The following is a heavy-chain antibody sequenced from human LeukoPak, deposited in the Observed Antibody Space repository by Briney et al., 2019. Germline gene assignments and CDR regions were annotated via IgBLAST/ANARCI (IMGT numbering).Heavy chain of an antibody. Sequence: GASVKVSSKASGYTFTSSGISWVRQATGQGLEWMGWISAYNGDTNYAQKLQGRVTMTTDTSTSTAYMELRSQRSDDTAVYYCAKDLYYYDSSGDAFDIWGQGTMVTVSS. D-gene: IGHD3-22*01. J-gene: IGHJ3*02. CDR2: ISAYNGDT. V-gene: IGHV1-18*01. CDR3: AKDLYYYDSSGDAFDI. CDR1: GYTFTSSG.